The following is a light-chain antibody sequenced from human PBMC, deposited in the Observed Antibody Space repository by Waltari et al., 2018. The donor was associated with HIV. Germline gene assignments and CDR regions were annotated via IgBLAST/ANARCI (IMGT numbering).Light chain of an antibody. J-gene: IGLJ2*01. Sequence: QSVLTQPPSASGTPGQRVTISCSGSSSNIGSNTVNWYQPLPGTAPTLLIYHKNQRPSGVPDRFSGSKSGTSASLAISGLQSEDEADYYCAAWDDSLNGQGVFGGGTKLTVL. CDR2: HKN. CDR1: SSNIGSNT. CDR3: AAWDDSLNGQGV. V-gene: IGLV1-44*01.